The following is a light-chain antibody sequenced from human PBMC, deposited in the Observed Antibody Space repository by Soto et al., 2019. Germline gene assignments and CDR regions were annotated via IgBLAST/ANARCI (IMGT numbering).Light chain of an antibody. J-gene: IGKJ1*01. CDR1: QSVSNTY. V-gene: IGKV3-20*01. CDR2: GAS. CDR3: QQYSSSPRT. Sequence: EIVLTQSPGTLSLSPGERATLSCRASQSVSNTYLAWYQQKTGQAPRLLIYGASSRATGIPNRFSGSGSRTDFTLTISRLEPEDFAMNYCQQYSSSPRTFGQGTKVEIK.